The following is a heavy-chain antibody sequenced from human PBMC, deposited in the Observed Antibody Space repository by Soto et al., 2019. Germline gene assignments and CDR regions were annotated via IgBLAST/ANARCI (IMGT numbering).Heavy chain of an antibody. J-gene: IGHJ4*02. CDR3: AKVLFGFTYGKFDY. Sequence: EVQLLESGGGLVQPGGSLRLSCAAFGFTFNNFAMSWVRQAPGKGLEWVSGISDDGHDTFYADSVKGRFTISRDNSKNTLYLQMNSLRGEDTAVYYCAKVLFGFTYGKFDYWGQGTLVTVSS. CDR2: ISDDGHDT. V-gene: IGHV3-23*01. CDR1: GFTFNNFA. D-gene: IGHD3-3*01.